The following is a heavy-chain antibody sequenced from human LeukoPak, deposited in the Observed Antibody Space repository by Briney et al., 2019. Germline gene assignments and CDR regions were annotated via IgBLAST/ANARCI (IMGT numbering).Heavy chain of an antibody. J-gene: IGHJ6*02. Sequence: ASVRVSCTTSGYTFTTYEINGGRQAPGQGVEWMGWMNPNSGNRGYAQQFQGRVTMDRNKHISKAYMELSSLRSEDTDVYYCARVGSLTAMVTTDYYGMDVWGQGTTVTVSS. CDR2: MNPNSGNR. D-gene: IGHD5-18*01. CDR1: GYTFTTYE. CDR3: ARVGSLTAMVTTDYYGMDV. V-gene: IGHV1-8*01.